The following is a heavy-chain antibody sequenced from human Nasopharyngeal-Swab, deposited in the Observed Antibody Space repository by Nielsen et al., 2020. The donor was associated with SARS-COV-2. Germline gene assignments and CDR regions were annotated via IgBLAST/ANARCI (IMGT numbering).Heavy chain of an antibody. CDR2: ISWNSGSI. V-gene: IGHV3-9*01. J-gene: IGHJ3*02. CDR3: AKVGGGIPDDAFDI. D-gene: IGHD1-14*01. Sequence: SLKISRAASGFTFDDYAMHWVRQAPGKGLEWVSGISWNSGSIGYADSVKGRFTISRDNAKNSLYLQMNSLRAEDTALYYCAKVGGGIPDDAFDIWGQGTMVTVSS. CDR1: GFTFDDYA.